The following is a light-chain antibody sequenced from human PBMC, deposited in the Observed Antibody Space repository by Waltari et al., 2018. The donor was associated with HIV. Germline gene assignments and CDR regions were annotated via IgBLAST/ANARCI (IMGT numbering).Light chain of an antibody. CDR3: KCRDSNGKHHVV. CDR1: GLRYAF. Sequence: SSELTQDPAVSVALGQAVSITGLGDGLRYAFASWYKQKPGQAPLLLISGVDNRPSAIPARFAGSSSGNTASLTISGTKAEDEADYYWKCRDSNGKHHVVFGGGTKLTV. V-gene: IGLV3-19*01. J-gene: IGLJ2*01. CDR2: GVD.